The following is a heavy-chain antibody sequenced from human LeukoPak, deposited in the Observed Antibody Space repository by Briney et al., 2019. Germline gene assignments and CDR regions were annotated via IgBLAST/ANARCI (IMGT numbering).Heavy chain of an antibody. Sequence: GASVKVSCKASGGTFSSYTISWVRQAPGQGLEWMGRIIPILGIANYAQKFQGRVTSTADKSTSTAYMELSSLRSEDTAVYYCAGAPYTSYYYYYMDVWGKGTTVTVSS. V-gene: IGHV1-69*02. D-gene: IGHD2-2*01. J-gene: IGHJ6*03. CDR2: IIPILGIA. CDR3: AGAPYTSYYYYYMDV. CDR1: GGTFSSYT.